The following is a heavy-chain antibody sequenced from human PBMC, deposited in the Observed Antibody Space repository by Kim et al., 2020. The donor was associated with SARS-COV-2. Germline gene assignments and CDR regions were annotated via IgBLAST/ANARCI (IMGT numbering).Heavy chain of an antibody. V-gene: IGHV3-74*01. D-gene: IGHD3-16*01. J-gene: IGHJ4*02. CDR3: TRTIYVNSLAC. Sequence: ADSVKGRITISRDNAKNTLYLQMKSLRDDDTAIYYCTRTIYVNSLACWGQGTLVTVSS.